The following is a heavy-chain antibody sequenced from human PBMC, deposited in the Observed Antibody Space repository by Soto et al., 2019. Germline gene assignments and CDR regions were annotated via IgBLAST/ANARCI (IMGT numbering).Heavy chain of an antibody. D-gene: IGHD1-26*01. J-gene: IGHJ3*02. Sequence: GGSLRLSCAASGFTFSNAWMSWVRQAPGKGLEWVGRIKSKTDGGTTDYAAPVKGRFTISRDDSKNTLYLQMNSLKTEDTAVYYCTTDRGELPNAFDIWGQGTMVTVSS. V-gene: IGHV3-15*01. CDR2: IKSKTDGGTT. CDR3: TTDRGELPNAFDI. CDR1: GFTFSNAW.